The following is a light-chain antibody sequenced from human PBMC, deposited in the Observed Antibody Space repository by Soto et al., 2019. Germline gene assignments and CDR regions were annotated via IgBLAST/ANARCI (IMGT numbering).Light chain of an antibody. J-gene: IGKJ4*01. Sequence: EIVLTKSPGTLSLSPGERATLSCRASQSVSSSYLAWYQQKPGQAPRLLIYGASSRAAGIPDRFSGSGSGTDFTLTISRLEPEDFAVYYCQHYGNSATFGGGTKVDIK. CDR2: GAS. V-gene: IGKV3-20*01. CDR1: QSVSSSY. CDR3: QHYGNSAT.